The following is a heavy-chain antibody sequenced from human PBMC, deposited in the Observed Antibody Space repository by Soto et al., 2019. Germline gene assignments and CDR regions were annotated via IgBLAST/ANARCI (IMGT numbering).Heavy chain of an antibody. J-gene: IGHJ4*01. V-gene: IGHV3-74*01. CDR3: VRIRRGNGYAFGY. Sequence: EVQLVESGGVSVQPGGSLRLSCTASGFTLSNYWLHWVRQAPGKGLVWVSRINTDGSTTTYADSVKGRFTISRDNAKNTSYLQMNSLRDEYTAVYYCVRIRRGNGYAFGYWGHGTLVTVSS. D-gene: IGHD5-12*01. CDR2: INTDGSTT. CDR1: GFTLSNYW.